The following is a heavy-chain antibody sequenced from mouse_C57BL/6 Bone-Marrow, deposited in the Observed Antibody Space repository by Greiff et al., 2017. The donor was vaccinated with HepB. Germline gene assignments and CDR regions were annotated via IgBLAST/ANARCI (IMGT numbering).Heavy chain of an antibody. J-gene: IGHJ4*01. CDR1: GYTFTSYW. D-gene: IGHD2-5*01. V-gene: IGHV1-50*01. Sequence: QVQLQQPGAELVKPGASVKLSCKASGYTFTSYWMQWVKQRPGQGLEWIGEIDPSDSYTNYNQKFKGKATLTVDTSSSTAYMQFSSLTSEDSAVYYCARSNYGVLYAMDYWGQGTSVTVSS. CDR2: IDPSDSYT. CDR3: ARSNYGVLYAMDY.